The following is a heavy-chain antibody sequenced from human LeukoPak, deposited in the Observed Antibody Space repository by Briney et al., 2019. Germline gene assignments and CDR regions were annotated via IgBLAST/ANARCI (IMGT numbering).Heavy chain of an antibody. CDR3: ARQNAGSYPDFDY. CDR1: GYSFTSYW. J-gene: IGHJ4*02. D-gene: IGHD1-26*01. CDR2: ISPGDSDT. V-gene: IGHV5-51*01. Sequence: GESLKISCKGSGYSFTSYWIGWVRQMPGKGLEWMGIISPGDSDTRYRPSFQGQVTISADKSISTAYLQWSSLKASDTAMYYCARQNAGSYPDFDYWGQGTLVTVSS.